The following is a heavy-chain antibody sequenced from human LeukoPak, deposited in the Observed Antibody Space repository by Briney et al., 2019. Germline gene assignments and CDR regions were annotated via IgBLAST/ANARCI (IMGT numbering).Heavy chain of an antibody. Sequence: HTGGSLRLSCAASGFTFSSYAMSWVRQAPGKGLEWVSAISGSGGSTYYADSVKGRFTISRDNSKNTLYLQMNSLRAEDTAVYYCAKDGSGYARVGGRHRAPYSHHFDYWGQGTLVTVSS. CDR3: AKDGSGYARVGGRHRAPYSHHFDY. D-gene: IGHD5-12*01. CDR1: GFTFSSYA. CDR2: ISGSGGST. J-gene: IGHJ4*02. V-gene: IGHV3-23*01.